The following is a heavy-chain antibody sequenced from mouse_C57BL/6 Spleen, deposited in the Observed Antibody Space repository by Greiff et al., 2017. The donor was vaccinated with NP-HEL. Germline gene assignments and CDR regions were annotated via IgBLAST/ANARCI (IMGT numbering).Heavy chain of an antibody. Sequence: VQLQESGAELARPGASVKMSCKASGYTFTSYTMHWVKQRPGQGLEWIGYINPSSGYTKYNQKFKDKATLTADKSSSTAYMQLSSLTSEDSAVYYCARGGLGSRTLDYWGQGTTLTVSS. V-gene: IGHV1-4*01. CDR3: ARGGLGSRTLDY. J-gene: IGHJ2*01. CDR1: GYTFTSYT. CDR2: INPSSGYT. D-gene: IGHD1-1*01.